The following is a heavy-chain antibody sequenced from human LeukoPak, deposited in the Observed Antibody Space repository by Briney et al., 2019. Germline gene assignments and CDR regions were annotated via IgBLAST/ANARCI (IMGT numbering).Heavy chain of an antibody. CDR2: INSDGSSP. Sequence: GGSLRLSCAASGFTFSSYWMHWVRQAPGKGLVWVSRINSDGSSPSYADSVKGRFTISRDNAKNTVYLQMNSLRAEDTAVYYCAKDLMNIVVVPAALNWFDPWGQGTLVTVPS. V-gene: IGHV3-74*01. D-gene: IGHD2-2*01. CDR1: GFTFSSYW. J-gene: IGHJ5*02. CDR3: AKDLMNIVVVPAALNWFDP.